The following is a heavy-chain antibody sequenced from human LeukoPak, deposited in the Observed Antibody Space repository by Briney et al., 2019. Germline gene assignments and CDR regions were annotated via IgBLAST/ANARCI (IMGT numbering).Heavy chain of an antibody. CDR3: TRDQGPDGYSRADS. CDR1: GFTFGDYG. V-gene: IGHV3-49*04. D-gene: IGHD5-24*01. Sequence: PGGSLRLSCTASGFTFGDYGMSWVRQAPGKGLEWVGFIRSKGYGGTTEYAASVKGRFIISRDDSKSIAYLQMDSLKTEDTAMYYCTRDQGPDGYSRADSWGQGTLVTVSS. J-gene: IGHJ5*01. CDR2: IRSKGYGGTT.